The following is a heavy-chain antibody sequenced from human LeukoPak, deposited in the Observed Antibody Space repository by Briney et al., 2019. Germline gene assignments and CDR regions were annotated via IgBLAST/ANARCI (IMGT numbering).Heavy chain of an antibody. CDR3: ARGSRTIELGDDY. D-gene: IGHD5-24*01. V-gene: IGHV3-11*06. J-gene: IGHJ4*02. CDR2: ISSSSSDT. Sequence: PGGSLRLSCAASGFTFSDYYMSWIRQAPGKGLEWLSYISSSSSDTNYADSVKGRFTISRDNAKNSLYLQMNSLRAEDTAVYYCARGSRTIELGDDYWGQGTLVTVSS. CDR1: GFTFSDYY.